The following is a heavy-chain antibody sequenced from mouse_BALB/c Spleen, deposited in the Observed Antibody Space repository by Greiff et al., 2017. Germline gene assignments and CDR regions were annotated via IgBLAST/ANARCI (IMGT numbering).Heavy chain of an antibody. J-gene: IGHJ3*01. CDR1: GYTFTSYT. CDR3: ARFYGNLNWFAY. D-gene: IGHD2-1*01. V-gene: IGHV1-4*01. Sequence: VQLVESGAELARPGASVKMSCKASGYTFTSYTMHWVKQRPGQGLEWIGYINPSSGYTNYNQKFKDKATLTADKSSSTAYMQLSSLTSEDSAVYYCARFYGNLNWFAYWGQGTLVTVSA. CDR2: INPSSGYT.